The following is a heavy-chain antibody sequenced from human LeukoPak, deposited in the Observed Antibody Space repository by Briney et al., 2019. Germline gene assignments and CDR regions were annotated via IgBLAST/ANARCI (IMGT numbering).Heavy chain of an antibody. CDR2: ISSSGSTI. Sequence: GSLRLSCAASGFTFSNYDMNWVRQAPGKGLGWVSYISSSGSTIYYADSVKGRFTIFRDNAKNSLYLQMNSLRAEDTAVYYCARRRSGNLDYWGQGTLVTVSS. CDR1: GFTFSNYD. D-gene: IGHD3-10*01. V-gene: IGHV3-48*03. CDR3: ARRRSGNLDY. J-gene: IGHJ4*02.